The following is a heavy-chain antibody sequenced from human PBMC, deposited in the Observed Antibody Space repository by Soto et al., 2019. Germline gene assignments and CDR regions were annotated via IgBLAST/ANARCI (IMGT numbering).Heavy chain of an antibody. CDR3: ARSSIFGVVIIFDY. D-gene: IGHD3-3*01. CDR2: INAGNGNT. Sequence: ASVKVSCKASGYTYTSYAMHWVRQAHGQRLEWMGWINAGNGNTKYSQKFQGRVTITRDTSASTAYMELSSLRSEDTAVYYCARSSIFGVVIIFDYWGQGTLVTVSS. CDR1: GYTYTSYA. V-gene: IGHV1-3*01. J-gene: IGHJ4*02.